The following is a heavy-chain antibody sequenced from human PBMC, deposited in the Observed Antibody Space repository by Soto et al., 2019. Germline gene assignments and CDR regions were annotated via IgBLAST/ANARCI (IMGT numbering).Heavy chain of an antibody. J-gene: IGHJ4*02. V-gene: IGHV2-5*02. CDR2: IYWDDDK. D-gene: IGHD7-27*01. Sequence: SGPTLVNPTQTLTPTCTFSGFSLSSSGVGVGWVRQSPGQVLEWLALIYWDDDKRYSPSLKTRLAITKDISENQVVLTMTNMDPVDTATYYCVHSLGPLDYWGQGALVTVSS. CDR3: VHSLGPLDY. CDR1: GFSLSSSGVG.